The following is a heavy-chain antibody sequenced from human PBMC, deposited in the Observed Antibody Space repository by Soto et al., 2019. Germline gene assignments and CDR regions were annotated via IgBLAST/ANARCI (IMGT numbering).Heavy chain of an antibody. V-gene: IGHV1-69*01. CDR2: IIPIFGTA. CDR1: GGTFSSYA. D-gene: IGHD6-13*01. CDR3: ARDAAGPGDYYYNGMDV. J-gene: IGHJ6*02. Sequence: QVQLVQSGAEVKKPGSSVKVSCKASGGTFSSYAISWVRQAPGQGLEWMGGIIPIFGTANYAQKFQGRVTITADESTSTAYMELSSMRAEDTAVYYCARDAAGPGDYYYNGMDVWGQGTTVTVSS.